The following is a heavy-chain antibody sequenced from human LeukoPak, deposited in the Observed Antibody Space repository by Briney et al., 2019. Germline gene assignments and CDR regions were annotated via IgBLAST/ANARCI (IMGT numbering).Heavy chain of an antibody. V-gene: IGHV3-23*01. D-gene: IGHD6-19*01. Sequence: QAGGSLRLSCAASGFTFSSYVMSWVRQAPGKGLEWVSAISCSGGSTYYADSVKGRFTISRDNSKNTLYLQMNSLRAEDTAVYYCAKSGVGAVAAPFDYWGQGTLVTVSS. CDR1: GFTFSSYV. CDR3: AKSGVGAVAAPFDY. CDR2: ISCSGGST. J-gene: IGHJ4*02.